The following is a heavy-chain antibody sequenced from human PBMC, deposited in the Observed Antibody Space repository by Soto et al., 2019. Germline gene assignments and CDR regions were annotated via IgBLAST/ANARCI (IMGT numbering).Heavy chain of an antibody. CDR1: GFTFSSYW. CDR2: IKQDGSEK. Sequence: EVQLVESGGGLVQPGGSLRLSCAASGFTFSSYWMSWVRQAPGKGLEWVANIKQDGSEKYYVDSVKGRFTISRDNAKNSLYVQMNSLRAEDTAVYYCARDPSGKEWLPDYWGQGTLVTVSS. CDR3: ARDPSGKEWLPDY. D-gene: IGHD5-12*01. V-gene: IGHV3-7*04. J-gene: IGHJ4*02.